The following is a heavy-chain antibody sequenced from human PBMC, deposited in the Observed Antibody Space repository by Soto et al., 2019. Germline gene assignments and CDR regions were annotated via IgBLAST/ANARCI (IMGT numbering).Heavy chain of an antibody. CDR1: GGTFSSYA. D-gene: IGHD1-20*01. CDR3: EREVLFLFPPPFNSAFHSSPMAV. J-gene: IGHJ6*02. Sequence: SVKVSCKASGGTFSSYAISWVRQAPGQGLEWMGGIIPRSATSNYAQKFQGRVTITADESTNTAYMELSSLRSEDTAVYYCEREVLFLFPPPFNSAFHSSPMAVWAQGTTVPFSS. V-gene: IGHV1-69*13. CDR2: IIPRSATS.